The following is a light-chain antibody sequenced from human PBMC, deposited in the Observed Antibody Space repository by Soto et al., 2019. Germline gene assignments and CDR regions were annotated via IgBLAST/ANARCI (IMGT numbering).Light chain of an antibody. CDR3: HQYISWPRGT. CDR1: QNVLYRSSNKSY. Sequence: DIVMTQSPDFLAVSLGERATITCKSSQNVLYRSSNKSYLAWYQQRPGQPPRLLLYGASTRATGIPVRFRGSGSGTEFSLTISSLQSEDSAVYYCHQYISWPRGTFGPGTKV. V-gene: IGKV4-1*01. CDR2: GAS. J-gene: IGKJ3*01.